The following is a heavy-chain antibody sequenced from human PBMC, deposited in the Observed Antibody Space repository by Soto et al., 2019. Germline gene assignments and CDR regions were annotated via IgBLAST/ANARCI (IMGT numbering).Heavy chain of an antibody. CDR3: ARDDEIVATLNDAFDI. Sequence: GGSLRLSCAASGFTFSSYSMNWVRQAPGKGLEWVSSISSSSSYIYYADSVKGRFTISRDNAKNSLYLQMNSLRAEDTAVYYCARDDEIVATLNDAFDIWGQGPMVTVSS. V-gene: IGHV3-21*01. CDR1: GFTFSSYS. D-gene: IGHD5-12*01. CDR2: ISSSSSYI. J-gene: IGHJ3*02.